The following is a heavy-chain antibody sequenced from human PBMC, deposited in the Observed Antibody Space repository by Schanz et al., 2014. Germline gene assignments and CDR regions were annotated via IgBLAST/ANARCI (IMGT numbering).Heavy chain of an antibody. CDR3: VREGSTTPVAGLRSFDWLGRFDY. CDR1: GFSFSDHA. Sequence: EVELVESGGGLVQPGGSLRLSCAASGFSFSDHAMDSVRQAAGKGLEWVGRVRKKEFSDDTEEYAASVRGRFTISRDDSKNVVNLQMNGLKTEDTAMYYCVREGSTTPVAGLRSFDWLGRFDYWGQGALVTVSS. D-gene: IGHD3-9*01. CDR2: VRKKEFSDDTE. V-gene: IGHV3-72*01. J-gene: IGHJ4*02.